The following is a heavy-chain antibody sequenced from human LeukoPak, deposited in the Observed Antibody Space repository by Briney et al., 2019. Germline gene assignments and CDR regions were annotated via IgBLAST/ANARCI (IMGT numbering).Heavy chain of an antibody. CDR2: IYHSGST. Sequence: SGTLSLTCAVSGGSISSSNWWSWVRQPPGKGLEWIGEIYHSGSTNYNPSLKSRVTISVDKSKNQFSLKLSPVTAADTAVYYCARDHGEGGGAFDIWGQGTMVTVSS. CDR3: ARDHGEGGGAFDI. V-gene: IGHV4-4*02. J-gene: IGHJ3*02. D-gene: IGHD3-10*01. CDR1: GGSISSSNW.